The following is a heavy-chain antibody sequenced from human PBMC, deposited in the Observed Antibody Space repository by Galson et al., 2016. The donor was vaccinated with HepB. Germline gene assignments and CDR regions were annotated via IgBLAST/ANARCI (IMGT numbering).Heavy chain of an antibody. CDR1: GGNVNNYT. J-gene: IGHJ4*02. CDR2: IVPKFGVT. CDR3: GRGPLAAATDTGFDY. D-gene: IGHD6-13*01. V-gene: IGHV1-69*02. Sequence: SVKVSCKASGGNVNNYTIIWVRQAPGQGFEWMGRIVPKFGVTKYAQNFQGSVTITVDTPTTTVFMELSSLRSQVTAFYYCGRGPLAAATDTGFDYWGQGTLVTVSS.